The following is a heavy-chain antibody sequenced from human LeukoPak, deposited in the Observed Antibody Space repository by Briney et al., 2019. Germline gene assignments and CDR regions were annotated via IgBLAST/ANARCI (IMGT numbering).Heavy chain of an antibody. J-gene: IGHJ4*02. CDR1: GYTFTSYD. Sequence: ASVKVSCKGSGYTFTSYDISWVRQAPGQGLEWMGWISTYNGNRNYAQKLQGRVTMTTDTSTSTAYMELRSLRSDDTAVYYCATVGQWLYYFDYWGQGTPVTVSS. CDR3: ATVGQWLYYFDY. V-gene: IGHV1-18*01. D-gene: IGHD6-19*01. CDR2: ISTYNGNR.